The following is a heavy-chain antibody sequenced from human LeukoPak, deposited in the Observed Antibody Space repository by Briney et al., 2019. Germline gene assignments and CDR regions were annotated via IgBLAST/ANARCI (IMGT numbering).Heavy chain of an antibody. V-gene: IGHV3-48*03. CDR1: GFTFSSYE. CDR3: ARSLGRTSHAPY. D-gene: IGHD2-2*01. CDR2: ISSSGSTI. Sequence: GGSLRLSCAASGFTFSSYEMNWVRQAPGKGLEWVSYISSSGSTIYYADSVKGRFTISRDNAKNSLYLQMNSLRAEDTAVYYCARSLGRTSHAPYWGQATLVTVSS. J-gene: IGHJ4*02.